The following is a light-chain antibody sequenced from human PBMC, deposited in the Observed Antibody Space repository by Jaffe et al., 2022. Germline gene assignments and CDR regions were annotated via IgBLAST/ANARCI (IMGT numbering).Light chain of an antibody. CDR1: QSVSSN. Sequence: EIVLTQSPASLSVSPGEGATLSCRASQSVSSNLAWYQQKPGQAPRLVIYDASTRATGIPARFSGSGSGTEFTLTVSSLQSEDFAVYYCQQYSNWPRTFGQGTRLEIK. V-gene: IGKV3-15*01. CDR3: QQYSNWPRT. J-gene: IGKJ2*01. CDR2: DAS.